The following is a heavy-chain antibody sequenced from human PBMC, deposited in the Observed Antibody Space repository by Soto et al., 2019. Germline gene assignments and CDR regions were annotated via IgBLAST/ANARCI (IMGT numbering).Heavy chain of an antibody. V-gene: IGHV3-48*04. CDR2: IFASSTTI. Sequence: EVQLVESGGGLVQPGGSLRLSCVASGFTFSSYSMVWVRQAPGKGLEWIACIFASSTTIHYADSVKGRFTVSRDNTQNSLFLLMNSLRAEDTAIYYCARDKDWAFDYWGQGTQVIVSS. D-gene: IGHD3-9*01. CDR3: ARDKDWAFDY. J-gene: IGHJ4*02. CDR1: GFTFSSYS.